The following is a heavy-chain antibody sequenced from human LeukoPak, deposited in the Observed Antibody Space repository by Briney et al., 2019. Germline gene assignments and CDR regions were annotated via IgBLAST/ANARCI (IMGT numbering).Heavy chain of an antibody. CDR1: GFSLSTSAMR. V-gene: IGHV2-70*04. Sequence: SGPTLMNPTQTLTLTCTFPGFSLSTSAMRVSLIRQPPVKALEWLARFDGDEDKFFSTSLKTRLTTSKDTSKNQVVLTMTTMDPVDTATYYCARQGYYDSSGHYYLDYWGQGTLVTVSS. CDR2: FDGDEDK. CDR3: ARQGYYDSSGHYYLDY. D-gene: IGHD3-22*01. J-gene: IGHJ4*02.